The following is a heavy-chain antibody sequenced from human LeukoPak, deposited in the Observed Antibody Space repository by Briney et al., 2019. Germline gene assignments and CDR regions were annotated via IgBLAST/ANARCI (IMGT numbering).Heavy chain of an antibody. D-gene: IGHD1-14*01. CDR3: AAGFRSEFIYFYLHV. Sequence: PGGSLRLSCAVSGLSVADTYMAWVRQAPGKGLEWVATLYIAGESYYADSVRGRFNISRDNSENTLYLQMTTVRDDDTAIYYCAAGFRSEFIYFYLHVWGKGTPFTVSS. V-gene: IGHV3-53*01. J-gene: IGHJ6*03. CDR1: GLSVADTY. CDR2: LYIAGES.